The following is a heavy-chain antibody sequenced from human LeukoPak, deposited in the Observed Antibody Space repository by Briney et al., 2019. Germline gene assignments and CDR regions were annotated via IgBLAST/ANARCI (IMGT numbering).Heavy chain of an antibody. V-gene: IGHV4-34*01. CDR1: GGSFSGYY. CDR2: INHSGST. D-gene: IGHD6-19*01. J-gene: IGHJ4*02. CDR3: ARVMGSGWTGFDY. Sequence: PSETLSLTCAVYGGSFSGYYWSWIRQPPGKGLEWIGEINHSGSTNYNPSLKSRVTISVDTSKNQFSLKLSFVTAADTAVYYRARVMGSGWTGFDYWGQGTLVTVSS.